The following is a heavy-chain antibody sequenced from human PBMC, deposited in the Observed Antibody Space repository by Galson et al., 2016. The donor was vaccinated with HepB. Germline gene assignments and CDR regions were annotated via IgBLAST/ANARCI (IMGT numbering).Heavy chain of an antibody. J-gene: IGHJ6*02. CDR3: ARSKGYYYYAMDV. CDR1: GFTFSTYA. Sequence: SLRLSCAASGFTFSTYAMHWVRQAPGKGLEWVAGISFDGSNKSYADSVKGRFTVPRDNSKNTLYLQMNSLRPEDTAVHYCARSKGYYYYAMDVWGQGTTVTVSS. CDR2: ISFDGSNK. V-gene: IGHV3-30-3*01.